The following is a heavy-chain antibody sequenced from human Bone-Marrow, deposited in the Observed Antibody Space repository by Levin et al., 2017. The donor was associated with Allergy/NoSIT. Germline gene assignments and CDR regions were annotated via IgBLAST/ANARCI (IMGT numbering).Heavy chain of an antibody. CDR1: GFTFNKYG. V-gene: IGHV3-23*01. CDR3: AKDPMWDRYNFDMDV. Sequence: PGGSLRLSCTASGFTFNKYGLTWVRQAPGKGLEWVASIGGSGVDANYAGSVRGRFTITRDMNMIFLQMNRLRVEDTAIYYCAKDPMWDRYNFDMDVWGQGTSVIVSS. J-gene: IGHJ6*02. D-gene: IGHD1-26*01. CDR2: IGGSGVDA.